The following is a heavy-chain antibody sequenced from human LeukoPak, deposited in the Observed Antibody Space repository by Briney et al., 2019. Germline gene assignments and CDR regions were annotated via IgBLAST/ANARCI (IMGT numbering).Heavy chain of an antibody. Sequence: GASVKVSCKASGYTFTGYYMHWVRQAPGQGLEWMGWINPNSGGTNYAQKFQGRVTMTRNTSISTAYMELSSLRSEDTAVYYCASVRLLYYDILTGYYSRSDAFDIWGQGTMVTVSS. CDR2: INPNSGGT. J-gene: IGHJ3*02. V-gene: IGHV1-2*02. D-gene: IGHD3-9*01. CDR3: ASVRLLYYDILTGYYSRSDAFDI. CDR1: GYTFTGYY.